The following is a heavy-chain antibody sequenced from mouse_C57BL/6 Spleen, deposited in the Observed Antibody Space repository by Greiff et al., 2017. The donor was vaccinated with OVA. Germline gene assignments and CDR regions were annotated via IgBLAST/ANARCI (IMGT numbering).Heavy chain of an antibody. Sequence: EVQLQQSGPGLVKPSQSLSLTCSVTGYSITSGYYWNWIRQFPGNKLEWMGYISYDGSNNYNPSLKNRISITRDTSKNQFFLKLNSVTTEDTATYYCANYYGSRGYAMDYWGQGTSVTVSS. D-gene: IGHD1-1*01. CDR1: GYSITSGYY. CDR2: ISYDGSN. V-gene: IGHV3-6*01. J-gene: IGHJ4*01. CDR3: ANYYGSRGYAMDY.